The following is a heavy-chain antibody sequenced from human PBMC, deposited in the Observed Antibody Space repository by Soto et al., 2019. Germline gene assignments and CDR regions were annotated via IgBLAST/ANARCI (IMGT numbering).Heavy chain of an antibody. CDR1: GFTFSSYS. V-gene: IGHV3-48*02. D-gene: IGHD3-9*01. J-gene: IGHJ3*02. CDR2: ISSSSSTI. CDR3: ARDQLRYFDWLQHLDAFDI. Sequence: EVQLVESGGGLVQPGGSLRLSCAASGFTFSSYSMNWVRQAPGKGLEWVSYISSSSSTIYYADSVKGRFTISRDNAKNSLYLQMNSLRDEDTAVYYCARDQLRYFDWLQHLDAFDIWGQGTMVTVSS.